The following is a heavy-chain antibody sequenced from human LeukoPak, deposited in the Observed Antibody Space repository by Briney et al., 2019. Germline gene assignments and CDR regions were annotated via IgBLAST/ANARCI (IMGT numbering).Heavy chain of an antibody. CDR1: GGSISNYY. J-gene: IGHJ4*02. CDR3: ARGRSYFDH. V-gene: IGHV4-59*12. Sequence: PSETLSLTCTVSGGSISNYYCSWIRQAPGKGLEWIGSRYYTGSASYSSSLRSRATISLGTSKNQFSLKLSSVTAADTAVYYCARGRSYFDHWGQGSLVIVSS. D-gene: IGHD3-10*01. CDR2: RYYTGSA.